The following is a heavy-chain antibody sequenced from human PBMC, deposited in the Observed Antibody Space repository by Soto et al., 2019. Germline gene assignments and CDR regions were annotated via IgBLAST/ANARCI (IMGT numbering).Heavy chain of an antibody. CDR2: IYHSGST. J-gene: IGHJ5*02. D-gene: IGHD2-8*01. CDR3: ARDNGVGP. Sequence: SETLSLTCAVSGGSISSGGYSWSWIRQPPGKGLEWIGYIYHSGSTYYNSSLKSRVNITLDTSKNQFSLKLTSVTAADTAVYYCARDNGVGPWGQGTLVTVSS. V-gene: IGHV4-30-2*05. CDR1: GGSISSGGYS.